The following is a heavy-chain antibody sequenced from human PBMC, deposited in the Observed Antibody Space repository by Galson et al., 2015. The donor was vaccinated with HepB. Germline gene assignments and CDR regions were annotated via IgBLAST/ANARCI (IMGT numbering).Heavy chain of an antibody. Sequence: CAISGDSVTSNSAVWNWIRQSPSRGLEWLGRTYFRSKWCTDYAMSVKSRITISADTSDNQFSLLLRSVTPEDTAVYYCAYGSDVWGPGTTVIVSS. CDR1: GDSVTSNSAV. CDR3: AYGSDV. CDR2: TYFRSKWCT. V-gene: IGHV6-1*01. J-gene: IGHJ6*02.